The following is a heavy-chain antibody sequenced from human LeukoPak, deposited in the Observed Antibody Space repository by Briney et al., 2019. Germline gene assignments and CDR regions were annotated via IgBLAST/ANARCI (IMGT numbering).Heavy chain of an antibody. CDR1: GFTFSTYY. CDR2: ITGSSSYI. D-gene: IGHD6-6*01. V-gene: IGHV3-21*01. J-gene: IGHJ4*02. Sequence: GGSLRLSCAASGFTFSTYYMNWVGQAPGKGLEWVSFITGSSSYIYYTDSVKGRFTISRDNAKNSLFLQMNSLRDEDTAVYYYASGFSSSPYFDYWGQGTLVTVSS. CDR3: ASGFSSSPYFDY.